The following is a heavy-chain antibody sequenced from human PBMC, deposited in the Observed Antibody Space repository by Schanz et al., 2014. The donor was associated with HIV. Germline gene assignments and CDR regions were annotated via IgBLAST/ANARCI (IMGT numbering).Heavy chain of an antibody. CDR3: ANEEVPNDY. V-gene: IGHV3-33*06. Sequence: QVQLVESGGGVVQPGRSLRLSCAASGFTFSTCGMHWVRQAPGKGLEGVAAMWYDESHKGYADSVKGRFTISRDNSKNTLYLQMNSLRVEDTAVYYCANEEVPNDYWGQGTLVTVSS. CDR2: MWYDESHK. J-gene: IGHJ4*02. CDR1: GFTFSTCG.